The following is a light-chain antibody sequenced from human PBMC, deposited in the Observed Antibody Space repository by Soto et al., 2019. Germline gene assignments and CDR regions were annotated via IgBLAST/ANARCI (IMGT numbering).Light chain of an antibody. Sequence: EIVMTQSPATLSVSPGERATLSCRASESINNYLAWYQRKPGQAHRLLFSGASTRATGVPATFSGSGSGTDFTLTISSLQSEDFAVYYCQQYNSWPPTFGQGTKVDIK. CDR3: QQYNSWPPT. V-gene: IGKV3-15*01. J-gene: IGKJ1*01. CDR2: GAS. CDR1: ESINNY.